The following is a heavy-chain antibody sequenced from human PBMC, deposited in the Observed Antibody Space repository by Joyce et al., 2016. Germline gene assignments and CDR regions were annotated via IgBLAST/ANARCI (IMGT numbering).Heavy chain of an antibody. CDR1: GDSINSGYY. V-gene: IGHV4-31*03. D-gene: IGHD2-21*01. J-gene: IGHJ5*02. CDR2: IDYPGTF. CDR3: ARRRSDEGDVYFNWFDP. Sequence: QVHLQESGPGLVEPSQTLSLTCTVSGDSINSGYYWGWLRQPPRKGLEWIPHIDYPGTFFHNPSLQARVTMSVETSRSQFSLSLNSVTAADTAVYYCARRRSDEGDVYFNWFDPWGRGTLVTVSS.